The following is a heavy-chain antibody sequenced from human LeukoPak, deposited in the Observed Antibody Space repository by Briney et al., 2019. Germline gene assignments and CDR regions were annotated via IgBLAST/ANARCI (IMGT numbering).Heavy chain of an antibody. CDR2: INPNNGGT. CDR1: GYTFTGYY. V-gene: IGHV1-2*02. Sequence: ASVKVSCKASGYTFTGYYIHWVRQAPGQGLEWMGWINPNNGGTNYGQKLQGRVTMTTDTSTSTAYMELRSLRSDDTAVYYCARVSYGTYARGPFDIWGQGTMVTVSS. CDR3: ARVSYGTYARGPFDI. D-gene: IGHD1-26*01. J-gene: IGHJ3*02.